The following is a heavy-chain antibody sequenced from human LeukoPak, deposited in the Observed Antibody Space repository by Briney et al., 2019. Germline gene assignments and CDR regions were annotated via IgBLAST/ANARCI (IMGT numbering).Heavy chain of an antibody. CDR1: GYTFTSYD. J-gene: IGHJ3*02. CDR2: MNPNSGNT. Sequence: GASVKVSCKASGYTFTSYDINWVRQATGQGLEWMGWMNPNSGNTGYAQKFQGRVTITRNTSISTAYMELSSLRSDDTAVYYCASWLRGVIGAFDIWGQGTMVTVSS. V-gene: IGHV1-8*03. CDR3: ASWLRGVIGAFDI. D-gene: IGHD3-10*01.